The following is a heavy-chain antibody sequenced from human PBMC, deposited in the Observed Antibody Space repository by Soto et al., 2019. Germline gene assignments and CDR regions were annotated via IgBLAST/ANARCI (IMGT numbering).Heavy chain of an antibody. CDR3: ARELHGGSYGMDV. V-gene: IGHV3-13*01. CDR2: ITTAGDT. CDR1: GFTFSNYD. J-gene: IGHJ6*02. Sequence: EVQLVESGGGLVQPGGSLRLSCAASGFTFSNYDMHWVSQVTGKGLEWVSGITTAGDTYYPGSVKGRFTISREKAKNSLYLQMNSLSAGDTAVYYCARELHGGSYGMDVWGQGTTVTVSS.